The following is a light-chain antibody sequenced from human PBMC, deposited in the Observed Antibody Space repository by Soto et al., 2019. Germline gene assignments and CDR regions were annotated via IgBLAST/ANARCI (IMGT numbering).Light chain of an antibody. Sequence: QMTKYPSTLSASVGDRVTITCRASRSISNWLAWYQQRPGIAPKLLIFDASILQSGVPSRFSGSGSGTEFTLSISRLQTDDFATYYCQQYGSFSPITFGGGTKVYIK. CDR3: QQYGSFSPIT. CDR2: DAS. V-gene: IGKV1-5*01. CDR1: RSISNW. J-gene: IGKJ4*01.